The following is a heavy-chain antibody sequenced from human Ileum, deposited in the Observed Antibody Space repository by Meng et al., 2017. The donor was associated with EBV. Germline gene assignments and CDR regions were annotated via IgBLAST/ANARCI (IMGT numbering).Heavy chain of an antibody. Sequence: VHLPEAGRVLCVPSQPPSLTSAVSGGSIISGAYHWGWIRQPPGKGLEWIGHSGSPSYNPSLRSRLTISVDPSKNQFSLRLDSATAADTAVYYCAIYAEGAGGKGYWGQGTLVTVSS. CDR1: GGSIISGAYH. D-gene: IGHD6-13*01. V-gene: IGHV4-30-4*01. CDR3: AIYAEGAGGKGY. J-gene: IGHJ4*02. CDR2: HSGSP.